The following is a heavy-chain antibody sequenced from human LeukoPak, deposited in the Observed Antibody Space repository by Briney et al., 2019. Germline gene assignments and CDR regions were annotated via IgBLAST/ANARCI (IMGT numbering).Heavy chain of an antibody. V-gene: IGHV5-51*01. CDR2: IYPGDFVT. Sequence: YWSWIRQHPGKGLEWIGIIYPGDFVTRYRPSSHRQVPISSDESIRTAYLQWSSLRACDTVLYYCASGHSGSWSLDYWGKENRVSVS. CDR1: YW. CDR3: ASGHSGSWSLDY. D-gene: IGHD6-13*01. J-gene: IGHJ4*02.